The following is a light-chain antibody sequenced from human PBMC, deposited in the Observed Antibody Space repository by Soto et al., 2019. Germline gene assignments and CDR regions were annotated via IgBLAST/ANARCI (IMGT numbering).Light chain of an antibody. CDR1: QAISTY. CDR3: QKYDRAPYT. CDR2: AAS. Sequence: DIQMTQSPSSLSASVGDRVTITCRASQAISTYLAWYQQKPGKVPSLLIYAASTLQSGVPSRFSGSRSGADFTLTISSLQPEDVATYYCQKYDRAPYTFGQGTKLEIK. V-gene: IGKV1-27*01. J-gene: IGKJ2*01.